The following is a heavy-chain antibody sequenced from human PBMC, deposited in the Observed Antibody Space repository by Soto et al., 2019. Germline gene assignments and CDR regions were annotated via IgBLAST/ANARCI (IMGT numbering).Heavy chain of an antibody. CDR3: VRDLRCFDP. CDR2: INEAGDGQ. J-gene: IGHJ5*02. Sequence: VQLVESGGGLVPPGGSLRLSCVASGFTYTNYCMNWVRRAPGKGLEWVAHINEAGDGQDYVDSVKGRFTISRDNTKNSLFLTMDILRTEDTAVYRCVRDLRCFDPWGQGTVVTVSS. CDR1: GFTYTNYC. V-gene: IGHV3-7*01.